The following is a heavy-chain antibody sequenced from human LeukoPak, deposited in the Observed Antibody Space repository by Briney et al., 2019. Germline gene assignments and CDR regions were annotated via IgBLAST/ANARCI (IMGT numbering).Heavy chain of an antibody. CDR2: SRSSGTTI. CDR1: GFTFSDYY. Sequence: GGSLRLSCVASGFTFSDYYMSWIRQAPGKGLEWLSYSRSSGTTIHYADSVKGRFTISRDNAKNSLYLQMNSLRAEDTAVYYCVRDRGAVTDVFDYWGQGTLVTVSS. D-gene: IGHD6-19*01. V-gene: IGHV3-11*04. J-gene: IGHJ4*02. CDR3: VRDRGAVTDVFDY.